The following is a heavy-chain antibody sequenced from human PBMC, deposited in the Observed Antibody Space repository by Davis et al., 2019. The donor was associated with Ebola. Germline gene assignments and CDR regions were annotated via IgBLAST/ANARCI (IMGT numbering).Heavy chain of an antibody. D-gene: IGHD3-3*02. V-gene: IGHV3-66*01. J-gene: IGHJ6*02. CDR3: ARDSNVYGMDV. Sequence: GGSLRLSCAASGFTVSSNYMSWVRQAPGKGLEWVSIIYSGGSTYYADSVKGRFTISRDNSKNTLYLQMNSLRAEDTAVYYCARDSNVYGMDVWGQGTTVTVSS. CDR1: GFTVSSNY. CDR2: IYSGGST.